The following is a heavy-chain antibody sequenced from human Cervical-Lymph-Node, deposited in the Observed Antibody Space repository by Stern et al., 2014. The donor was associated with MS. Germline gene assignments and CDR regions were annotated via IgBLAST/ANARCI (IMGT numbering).Heavy chain of an antibody. CDR2: INPGDSDT. CDR1: GYSFTSYW. D-gene: IGHD2-2*01. CDR3: ARRHCSSRRCGWFDP. J-gene: IGHJ5*02. Sequence: MQLVQSGAEVKKPGESLKISCKGSGYSFTSYWIGWVRQMPGKGLEWLGIINPGDSDTRYSPSFQGQVTISADKSISTAYLQWSSLKASDTAMYYCARRHCSSRRCGWFDPWGQGTLVTVSS. V-gene: IGHV5-51*01.